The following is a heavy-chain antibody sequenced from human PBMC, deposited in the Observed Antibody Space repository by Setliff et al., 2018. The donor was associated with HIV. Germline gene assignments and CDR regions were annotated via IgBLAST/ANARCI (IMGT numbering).Heavy chain of an antibody. V-gene: IGHV4-59*01. CDR1: GGSMSSYY. CDR3: GRVGFGELFGAFDI. Sequence: SETLSLTCTVSGGSMSSYYWSWIRQPPGKGLEWVGYIYYSGSTNYNPSLRSRASISVDTSKDQFSLKLSSVTAADTAMYYCGRVGFGELFGAFDIWGQGIMVTV. CDR2: IYYSGST. J-gene: IGHJ3*02. D-gene: IGHD3-10*01.